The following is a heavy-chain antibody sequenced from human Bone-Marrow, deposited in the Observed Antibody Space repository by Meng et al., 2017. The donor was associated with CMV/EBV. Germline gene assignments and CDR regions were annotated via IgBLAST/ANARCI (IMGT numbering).Heavy chain of an antibody. CDR1: GGSISSYY. V-gene: IGHV4-59*12. Sequence: GSLRLSCTVSGGSISSYYWSWIRQPPGKGLEWIGDIYYSGSTNYNPSLKSRVTISVDTSKNPFSLKLSSVTAADTAVYYCARDGARNCTNGVCSPYYFDYWGQGTLVTVSS. D-gene: IGHD2-8*01. J-gene: IGHJ4*02. CDR2: IYYSGST. CDR3: ARDGARNCTNGVCSPYYFDY.